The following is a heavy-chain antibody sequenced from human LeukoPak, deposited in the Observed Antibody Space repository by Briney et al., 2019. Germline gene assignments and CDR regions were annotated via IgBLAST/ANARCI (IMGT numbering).Heavy chain of an antibody. CDR3: ARVSRLAFDI. J-gene: IGHJ3*02. CDR1: GGSFSGYY. CDR2: IYTSGST. Sequence: PSETLSLTCAVYGGSFSGYYWSWIRQPAGKGLEWIGRIYTSGSTNYNPSLKSRVTMSVDTSKNQFSLKLSSVTAADTAVYYCARVSRLAFDIWGQGTMVTVSS. V-gene: IGHV4-59*10. D-gene: IGHD5-12*01.